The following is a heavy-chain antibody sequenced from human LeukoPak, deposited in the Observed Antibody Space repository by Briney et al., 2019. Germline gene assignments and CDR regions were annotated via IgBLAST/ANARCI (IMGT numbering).Heavy chain of an antibody. Sequence: GGSLRLSCAASGFTFSEYHMSWIRQAPGKGLEWVSCIVNSGDTKYQADSVKGRFTISRDNAKNTLFLQMNSLRVEDTAVYYCARGLYSNLDWGQGTLVTVSS. CDR2: IVNSGDTK. CDR1: GFTFSEYH. V-gene: IGHV3-11*01. D-gene: IGHD4-4*01. CDR3: ARGLYSNLD. J-gene: IGHJ4*02.